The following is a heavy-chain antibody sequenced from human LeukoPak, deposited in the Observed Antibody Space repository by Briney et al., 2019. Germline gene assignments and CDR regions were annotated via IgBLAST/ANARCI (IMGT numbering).Heavy chain of an antibody. CDR2: ISYSGST. CDR1: GGSISSYY. Sequence: PSETLSLTCTVSGGSISSYYWSWIRQPPGKGLEWIXYISYSGSTNYNPSLKSRVTMSVDTSKNQFSLKLSSVTAADTAVYYCARGMGGPDYWGQGTLVTVSS. V-gene: IGHV4-59*01. CDR3: ARGMGGPDY. D-gene: IGHD2-15*01. J-gene: IGHJ4*02.